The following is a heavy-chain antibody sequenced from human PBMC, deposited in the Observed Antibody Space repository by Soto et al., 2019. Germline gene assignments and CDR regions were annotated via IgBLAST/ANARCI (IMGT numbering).Heavy chain of an antibody. CDR2: IFSNDEK. D-gene: IGHD6-19*01. CDR3: ARIRDSSGWYYYYYGMDV. J-gene: IGHJ6*02. Sequence: SGPTLVNPTETLTLTCTVSGFSLSNARMGVSWIRQPPGKALEWLAHIFSNDEKSYSTSLKSRLTISKDTSKSQVVLTMTNMDPVDTATYYCARIRDSSGWYYYYYGMDVWGQGTTVTVSS. CDR1: GFSLSNARMG. V-gene: IGHV2-26*01.